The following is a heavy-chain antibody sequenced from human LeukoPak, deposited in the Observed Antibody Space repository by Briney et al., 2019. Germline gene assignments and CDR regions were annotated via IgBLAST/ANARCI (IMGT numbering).Heavy chain of an antibody. CDR1: GFTFSSYA. V-gene: IGHV3-30*01. Sequence: GGSLRLSCAASGFTFSSYAMHWVRQAPGKGLEWVAVISYDGSNKYYADSVKGRFTISRDNYKNTLYLQMNSLRAEDTAVYYCARDFVGAMDFDYWGQGTLVTVSS. J-gene: IGHJ4*02. CDR2: ISYDGSNK. D-gene: IGHD1-26*01. CDR3: ARDFVGAMDFDY.